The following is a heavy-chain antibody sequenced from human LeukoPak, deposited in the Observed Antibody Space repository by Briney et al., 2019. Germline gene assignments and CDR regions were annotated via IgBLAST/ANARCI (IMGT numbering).Heavy chain of an antibody. V-gene: IGHV3-23*01. CDR3: AKEGGGYPSFDY. J-gene: IGHJ4*02. Sequence: SGASLRLSCAASGFTFSSYAMSWVRQARGKGLEWVSAISGSGGSTYYADSVKGRFTLSRDNSKNTLYLQMNSLRAEDTAVYYCAKEGGGYPSFDYWGQGTLVTVSS. CDR1: GFTFSSYA. D-gene: IGHD1-26*01. CDR2: ISGSGGST.